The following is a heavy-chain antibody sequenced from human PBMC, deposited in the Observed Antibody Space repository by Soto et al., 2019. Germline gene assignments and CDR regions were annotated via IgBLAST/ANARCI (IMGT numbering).Heavy chain of an antibody. J-gene: IGHJ4*02. CDR2: VTGSGGST. Sequence: PGGSLRLSCAASGFTFSNSAMSWVLQAPGKGLEWVSGVTGSGGSTYYADSVKGRFTISRDNSKNTLYLQMNSLRADDTAVYDGAKGVTKIRYFEYWGQAPRVTVSS. CDR1: GFTFSNSA. D-gene: IGHD4-17*01. V-gene: IGHV3-23*01. CDR3: AKGVTKIRYFEY.